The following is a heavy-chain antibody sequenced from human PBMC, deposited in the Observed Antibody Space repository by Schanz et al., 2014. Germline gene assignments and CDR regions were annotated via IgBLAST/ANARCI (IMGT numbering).Heavy chain of an antibody. CDR1: GFNSDYYA. CDR3: ARLDPYCRSGTCSRAFDF. D-gene: IGHD2-15*01. J-gene: IGHJ4*02. Sequence: EVQVVESGGGLVQPGGSLRLSCTASGFNSDYYAMHWVRQAPGKGLEWVSNIPWNGAAIGYAGSVRGRFTISRDSAKNTLFLQMNSLRTEDTAVYYCARLDPYCRSGTCSRAFDFWGQGTLVTVSS. V-gene: IGHV3-9*02. CDR2: IPWNGAAI.